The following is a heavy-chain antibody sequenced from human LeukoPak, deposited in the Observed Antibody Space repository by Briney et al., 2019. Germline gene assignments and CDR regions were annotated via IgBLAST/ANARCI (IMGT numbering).Heavy chain of an antibody. J-gene: IGHJ5*02. CDR3: ARDNSVGDTAWWFDP. D-gene: IGHD1-26*01. CDR2: INPSGSST. CDR1: GYTFTSYY. Sequence: GASVKVSCKASGYTFTSYYMHWVRQAPGQGLEWMGLINPSGSSTSYAQKFQGSLSPTRDMSTSTDYMELSSLRSEDTAVYYCARDNSVGDTAWWFDPWGQGTLVTVSS. V-gene: IGHV1-46*01.